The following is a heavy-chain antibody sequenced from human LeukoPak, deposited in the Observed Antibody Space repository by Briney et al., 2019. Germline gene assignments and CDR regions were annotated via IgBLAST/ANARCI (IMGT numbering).Heavy chain of an antibody. CDR1: GYTFTSYA. CDR3: ARSNNDGDYLGVGFDY. Sequence: ASVKVSCKASGYTFTSYAMNWVRQAPGQGLEWMGWINTNTGNPTYAQGFTGRFVFSLDTSVSTAYLQISSLQAEDTAVYYCARSNNDGDYLGVGFDYWGQGTLVTVSS. CDR2: INTNTGNP. D-gene: IGHD4-17*01. J-gene: IGHJ4*02. V-gene: IGHV7-4-1*02.